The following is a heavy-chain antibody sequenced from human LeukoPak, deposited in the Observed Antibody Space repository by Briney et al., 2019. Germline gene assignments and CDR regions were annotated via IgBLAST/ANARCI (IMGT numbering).Heavy chain of an antibody. J-gene: IGHJ4*02. D-gene: IGHD1-14*01. Sequence: GGSLRLSCAASGFTFSSYSMNWVRQAPGKGLEWVSSISPSSSSIYYADSVKGRFTISRDNAKNSLYLQMNSLRAEDTAVYYCARLPGDYWGQGTLVTVSS. CDR2: ISPSSSSI. CDR1: GFTFSSYS. CDR3: ARLPGDY. V-gene: IGHV3-21*01.